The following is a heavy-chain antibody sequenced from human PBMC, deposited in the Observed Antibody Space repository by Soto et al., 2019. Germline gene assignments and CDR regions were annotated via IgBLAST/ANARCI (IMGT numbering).Heavy chain of an antibody. CDR3: VRVVAIPGYPDN. Sequence: VQLVQSGAEVRQPASSVKVSCKTSEATFSSYAITWVRQAPGQGLEWMGGIVPTVDTSTYAQKFQGRVTITADKFTNTVYMELSSLRSDDTGVYYCVRVVAIPGYPDNWGQGTLVTVSS. CDR1: EATFSSYA. CDR2: IVPTVDTS. J-gene: IGHJ4*02. V-gene: IGHV1-69*14. D-gene: IGHD5-12*01.